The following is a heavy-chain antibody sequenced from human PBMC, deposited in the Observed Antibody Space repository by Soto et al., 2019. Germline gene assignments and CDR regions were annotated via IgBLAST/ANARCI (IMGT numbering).Heavy chain of an antibody. CDR3: ARGPSKTPHYYYYYYMDV. D-gene: IGHD4-4*01. J-gene: IGHJ6*03. V-gene: IGHV4-39*01. Sequence: QLQLQESGPGLVKPSETLSLTCTVSGGSISSSSYYWGWIRQPPGKGLEWIGSIYYSGSTYYNPSPKSRVTISVDTSKNQFSLKLSSVTAADTAVYYCARGPSKTPHYYYYYYMDVWGKGTTVTVSS. CDR2: IYYSGST. CDR1: GGSISSSSYY.